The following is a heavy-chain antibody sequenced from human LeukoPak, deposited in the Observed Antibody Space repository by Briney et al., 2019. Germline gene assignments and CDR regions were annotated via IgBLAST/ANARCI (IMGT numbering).Heavy chain of an antibody. V-gene: IGHV3-48*03. CDR3: ASFDDYDFWSGYSY. J-gene: IGHJ4*02. CDR1: GFTFSSYE. D-gene: IGHD3-3*01. Sequence: GGSLRLSCAASGFTFSSYEMNWVRQAPGKGLEWVSYISSSGSTIYYADSVKGRFTISRDNAKYSLYLQMNSLRAEDTAVYYCASFDDYDFWSGYSYWGQGTLVTVSS. CDR2: ISSSGSTI.